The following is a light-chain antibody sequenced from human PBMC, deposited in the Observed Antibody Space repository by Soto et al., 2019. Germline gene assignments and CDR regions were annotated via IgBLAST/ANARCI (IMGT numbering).Light chain of an antibody. J-gene: IGKJ1*01. CDR3: QQYNRYWT. CDR2: KAS. CDR1: QSISSW. V-gene: IGKV1-5*03. Sequence: DIQMTQSPSTLSASVGDRVTITCRASQSISSWLAWYQQKPGKAPKLLIYKASSLESGVPSRFSGSGSGTEFTLTSTSLQPDDFATDYGQQYNRYWTFGQGTKVEIK.